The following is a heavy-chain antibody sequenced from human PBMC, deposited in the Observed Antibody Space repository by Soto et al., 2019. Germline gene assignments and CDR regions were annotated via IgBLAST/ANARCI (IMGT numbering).Heavy chain of an antibody. D-gene: IGHD6-19*01. V-gene: IGHV4-59*08. CDR1: GGSISSYY. CDR3: ARRAEYRSGPADYYDMDV. Sequence: PSETLSLTCTVSGGSISSYYWSWIRQPPGKGLEWIGYIYYSGSTNYNPSLKSRVTISVDTSKNQFSLKLSSVTAADTAVYYCARRAEYRSGPADYYDMDVWGKGTTVTVSS. J-gene: IGHJ6*03. CDR2: IYYSGST.